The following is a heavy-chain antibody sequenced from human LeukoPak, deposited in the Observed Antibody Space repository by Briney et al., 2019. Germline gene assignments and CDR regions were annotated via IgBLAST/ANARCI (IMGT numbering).Heavy chain of an antibody. CDR3: ARDPHFCSGGTCGDYFDY. J-gene: IGHJ4*02. CDR2: IRSDGSSA. V-gene: IGHV3-74*01. CDR1: GFTFSHSW. Sequence: SGESLRLSCTASGFTFSHSWMHWVRQAPGKGLVWVSRIRSDGSSADYAGSVKGRFTISRDNARNTVYLQMNSLGAEDTAVYFCARDPHFCSGGTCGDYFDYWGQGTLVTVSS. D-gene: IGHD2-15*01.